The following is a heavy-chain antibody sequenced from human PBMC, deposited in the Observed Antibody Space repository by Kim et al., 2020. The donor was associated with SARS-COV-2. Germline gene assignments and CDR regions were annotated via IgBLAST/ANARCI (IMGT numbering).Heavy chain of an antibody. Sequence: SETLSLTCTVSGGSISSYYWSWIRQPPGKGLEWIGYIYYSGSTNYNPSLKSRVTISVDTSKNQFSLKLSSVTAADTAVYYCARGGELWFPNWYFDLWGRGTLVTVSS. CDR1: GGSISSYY. J-gene: IGHJ2*01. CDR2: IYYSGST. CDR3: ARGGELWFPNWYFDL. V-gene: IGHV4-59*01. D-gene: IGHD5-18*01.